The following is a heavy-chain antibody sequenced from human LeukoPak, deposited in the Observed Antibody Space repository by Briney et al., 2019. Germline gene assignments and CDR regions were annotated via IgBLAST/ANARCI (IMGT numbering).Heavy chain of an antibody. D-gene: IGHD5-18*01. J-gene: IGHJ4*02. CDR2: IYYSGST. Sequence: SETLSLTCTVSGGSINSSIYHWGWIRQPPGKGLEWIGNIYYSGSTYYNPSLKSRVTISVDTSKNQLSLKLSSVTAADTAVYYCARVVYSYGYVGYYFDYWGQGTLVTVSS. CDR3: ARVVYSYGYVGYYFDY. CDR1: GGSINSSIYH. V-gene: IGHV4-39*07.